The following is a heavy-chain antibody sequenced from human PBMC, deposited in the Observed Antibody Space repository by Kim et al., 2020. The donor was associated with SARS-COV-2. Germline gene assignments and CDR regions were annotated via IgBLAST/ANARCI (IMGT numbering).Heavy chain of an antibody. Sequence: GESLKISCKGSGYSFTSYWISWVRQMPGKGLEWMGRIDPSDSYTNYSPSFQGHVTISADKSISTAYLQWSSLKASDTAMYYCASLAGGLYDLGAFDIWGQGTMVTVSS. V-gene: IGHV5-10-1*01. D-gene: IGHD3-3*01. CDR3: ASLAGGLYDLGAFDI. J-gene: IGHJ3*02. CDR1: GYSFTSYW. CDR2: IDPSDSYT.